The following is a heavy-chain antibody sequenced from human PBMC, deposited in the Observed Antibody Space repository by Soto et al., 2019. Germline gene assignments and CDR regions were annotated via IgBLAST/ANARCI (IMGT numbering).Heavy chain of an antibody. J-gene: IGHJ6*02. CDR1: GFTFSIYG. CDR2: IWYDGSNK. V-gene: IGHV3-33*01. CDR3: AREGEPYYYDSSGYYHYYYYGMDV. D-gene: IGHD3-22*01. Sequence: PGGSLRLSCAASGFTFSIYGMHWVRHAPGKGLEWVAVIWYDGSNKYYADSVKGRFTISRDNSKNTLYLQMNSLRAEDTAVYYCAREGEPYYYDSSGYYHYYYYGMDVWGQGTTVTVSS.